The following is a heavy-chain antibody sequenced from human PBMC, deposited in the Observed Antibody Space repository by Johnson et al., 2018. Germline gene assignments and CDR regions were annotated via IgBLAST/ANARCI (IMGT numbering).Heavy chain of an antibody. Sequence: LEWVSVIYSGGRTYYADSVKGRFTISRDNSKNTLYLQMHSLRAEDTAVYYCARANYYDSSGYNVGFQHWGQGTLVTVSS. CDR2: IYSGGRT. D-gene: IGHD3-22*01. J-gene: IGHJ1*01. CDR3: ARANYYDSSGYNVGFQH. V-gene: IGHV3-53*01.